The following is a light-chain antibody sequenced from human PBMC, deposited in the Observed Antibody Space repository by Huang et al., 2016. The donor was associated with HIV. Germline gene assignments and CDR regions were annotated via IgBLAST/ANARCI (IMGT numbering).Light chain of an antibody. CDR2: DAS. J-gene: IGKJ4*01. CDR1: QSVSSY. Sequence: EIVLTQSPATLSLSPGERATLSCRASQSVSSYLAWYQQKPGQAPRLLIYDASNRATGIPARCSDSGSGTDFTLTISSLEPEDFAVYYCQHRSNWPLTFGGGTKVEIK. V-gene: IGKV3-11*01. CDR3: QHRSNWPLT.